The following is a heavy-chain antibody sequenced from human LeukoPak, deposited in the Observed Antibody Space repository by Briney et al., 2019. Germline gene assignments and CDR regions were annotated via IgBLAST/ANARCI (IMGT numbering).Heavy chain of an antibody. V-gene: IGHV1-69*13. D-gene: IGHD2-2*02. CDR1: GGTFSSYA. Sequence: SVKVSCKASGGTFSSYAISWVRQAPGQGLEWMGGIIPIFGTANYAQKFQGRVTITADESTSTAYMELSSLRSEDTAVYYCARERLGYCSSTSCYTLDYWGQGTLVTVSS. J-gene: IGHJ4*02. CDR2: IIPIFGTA. CDR3: ARERLGYCSSTSCYTLDY.